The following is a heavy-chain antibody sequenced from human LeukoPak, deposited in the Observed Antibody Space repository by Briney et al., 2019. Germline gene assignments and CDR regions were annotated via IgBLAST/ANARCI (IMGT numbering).Heavy chain of an antibody. Sequence: ASVKVSCKASGYTFTSYDINWVRQATEQGLEWMGWMNPNSGNTGYAQKFQGRVTMTRNTSISTAYMELSSLRSEDTAVYYCARSSHYYGSGSYSAEFDPWGQGTLVTVSS. V-gene: IGHV1-8*01. D-gene: IGHD3-10*01. J-gene: IGHJ5*02. CDR2: MNPNSGNT. CDR3: ARSSHYYGSGSYSAEFDP. CDR1: GYTFTSYD.